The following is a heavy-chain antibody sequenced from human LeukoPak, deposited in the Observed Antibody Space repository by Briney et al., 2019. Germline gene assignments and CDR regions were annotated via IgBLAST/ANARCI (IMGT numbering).Heavy chain of an antibody. Sequence: QSGGSLRLSCGASGFTFSSHAMNWVRQAPGKGLEWVSAISDSGGRTYYADSVKGRFTISRDNSKNTLYLQMSSLRAEDTAVYYCTKEGKTRNWNYYQAKPVYWGQGTLVTVSS. J-gene: IGHJ4*02. V-gene: IGHV3-23*01. CDR3: TKEGKTRNWNYYQAKPVY. CDR2: ISDSGGRT. CDR1: GFTFSSHA. D-gene: IGHD1-7*01.